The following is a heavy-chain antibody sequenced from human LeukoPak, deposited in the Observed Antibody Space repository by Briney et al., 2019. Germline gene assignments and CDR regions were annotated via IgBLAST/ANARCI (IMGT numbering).Heavy chain of an antibody. CDR2: IIPIFGTA. J-gene: IGHJ5*02. CDR3: ARDHPGRYCSSTSCYTASPFDP. CDR1: RGTFSNYA. Sequence: ASVKVFFKASRGTFSNYAISWVRQAAGQGLEWMGGIIPIFGTANYAQKFQGRVTITADESTSTAYMELGSLISEATAVYYCARDHPGRYCSSTSCYTASPFDPWGQGTMVIVSS. V-gene: IGHV1-69*13. D-gene: IGHD2-2*02.